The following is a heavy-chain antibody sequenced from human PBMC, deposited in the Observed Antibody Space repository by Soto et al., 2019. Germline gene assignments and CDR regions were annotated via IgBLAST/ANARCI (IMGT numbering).Heavy chain of an antibody. V-gene: IGHV3-23*01. J-gene: IGHJ4*02. Sequence: EVQLLESGGALVQPGGSLRLSCTTSGFTFSTTGMLWLRQPPGKGLEGVSAIGPDPSNTKYTDSVKGRFIISRDNSKNTVFLQMTSLGAEDTALYYCTTARHCSRDACPAAEWGQGTLITVSS. D-gene: IGHD2-21*01. CDR1: GFTFSTTG. CDR2: IGPDPSNT. CDR3: TTARHCSRDACPAAE.